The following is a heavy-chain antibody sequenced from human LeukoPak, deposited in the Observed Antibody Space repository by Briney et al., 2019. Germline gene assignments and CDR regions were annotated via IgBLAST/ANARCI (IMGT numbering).Heavy chain of an antibody. CDR3: ARATQYCSSTSCHLGY. V-gene: IGHV1-69*13. CDR2: IIPIFGTA. CDR1: GGTFSSYA. D-gene: IGHD2-2*01. J-gene: IGHJ4*02. Sequence: GASVKVSCKASGGTFSSYAISWVRQAPGQGLEWMGGIIPIFGTANYAQKFQGRVTITADESTSTAYMELSSLRSEDTAVYYCARATQYCSSTSCHLGYWGQGTLVTVSS.